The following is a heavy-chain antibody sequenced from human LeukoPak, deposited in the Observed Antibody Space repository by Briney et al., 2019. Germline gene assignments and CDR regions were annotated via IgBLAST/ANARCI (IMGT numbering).Heavy chain of an antibody. CDR2: IYHSGST. CDR3: VRLFLMGSTPHYFDY. Sequence: PSETLSLTCGVAGYSISSDYYWGWIRQPPGKGLEWIGNIYHSGSTYYNPSLESRATISIDTSKNQFTLKLSSVTAADTAVYYCVRLFLMGSTPHYFDYWGQGTLVTVSS. J-gene: IGHJ4*02. CDR1: GYSISSDYY. D-gene: IGHD2-8*01. V-gene: IGHV4-38-2*01.